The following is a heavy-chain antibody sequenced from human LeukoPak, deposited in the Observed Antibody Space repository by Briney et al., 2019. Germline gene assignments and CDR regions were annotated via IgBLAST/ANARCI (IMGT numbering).Heavy chain of an antibody. CDR3: ARDVFHSGVTQNYFGY. Sequence: SVKVSCKASGGTFSSYAISWVRQAPGQGLEWMGRIIPIFGTANYAQKFQGRVTITTDESTSTAYMELSSLRSEDTAVYDCARDVFHSGVTQNYFGYWGQGTLVTVSS. V-gene: IGHV1-69*05. CDR2: IIPIFGTA. D-gene: IGHD4-23*01. J-gene: IGHJ4*02. CDR1: GGTFSSYA.